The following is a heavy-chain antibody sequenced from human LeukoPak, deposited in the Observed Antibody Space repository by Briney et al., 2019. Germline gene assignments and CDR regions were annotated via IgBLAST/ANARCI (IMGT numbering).Heavy chain of an antibody. V-gene: IGHV3-23*01. CDR1: GFTFSSYA. J-gene: IGHJ3*02. D-gene: IGHD3-22*01. CDR2: ISGSGGST. Sequence: PGGSLRLSCAASGFTFSSYAMSWARQAPGKGLEWVSAISGSGGSTYYADSVKGRFTISRDNSKNTLYLQMNSLRAEDTAVYYCATHYDSSGYSDAFDIWGQGTMVTVSS. CDR3: ATHYDSSGYSDAFDI.